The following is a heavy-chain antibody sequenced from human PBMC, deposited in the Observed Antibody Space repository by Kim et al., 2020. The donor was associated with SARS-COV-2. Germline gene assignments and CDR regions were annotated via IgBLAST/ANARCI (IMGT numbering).Heavy chain of an antibody. V-gene: IGHV4-39*01. CDR3: ARALSSAAAGT. D-gene: IGHD6-13*01. J-gene: IGHJ5*02. CDR2: IYYSGST. Sequence: SETLSLTCTVSGGSISSSSYYWGWIRQPPGKGLEWIGSIYYSGSTYYNPSLKSRVTISVDTSKNQFSLKLSSVTAADTAVYYCARALSSAAAGTWGQGTLVTVSS. CDR1: GGSISSSSYY.